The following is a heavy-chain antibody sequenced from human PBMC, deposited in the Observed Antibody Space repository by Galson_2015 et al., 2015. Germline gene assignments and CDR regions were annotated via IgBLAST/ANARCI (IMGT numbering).Heavy chain of an antibody. D-gene: IGHD2-15*01. CDR3: ARAVVVVAATRSYYYYMDV. V-gene: IGHV1-8*01. Sequence: SVKVSCKASGYTFTSYDINWVRQATGQGLEWMGWMNPNSGNTGYAQKFQGRVTMTRNTSISTAYMELSSLRSGDTAVYYCARAVVVVAATRSYYYYMDVWGKGTTVTVSS. CDR1: GYTFTSYD. CDR2: MNPNSGNT. J-gene: IGHJ6*03.